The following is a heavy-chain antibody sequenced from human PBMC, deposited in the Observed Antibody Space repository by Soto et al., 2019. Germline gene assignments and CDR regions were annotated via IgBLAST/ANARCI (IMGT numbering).Heavy chain of an antibody. D-gene: IGHD6-13*01. CDR2: ISKDSGRAT. CDR3: ARASVSTCVH. CDR1: GFIFRDWF. V-gene: IGHV3-11*01. Sequence: PGGSLRLSCAASGFIFRDWFMSWIRQAPGKGLEWISYISKDSGRATRYADSVKGRFAISRDNTNNSLYLQMDSLRAGDTAVYYCARASVSTCVHWGQGVLVTVSS. J-gene: IGHJ4*02.